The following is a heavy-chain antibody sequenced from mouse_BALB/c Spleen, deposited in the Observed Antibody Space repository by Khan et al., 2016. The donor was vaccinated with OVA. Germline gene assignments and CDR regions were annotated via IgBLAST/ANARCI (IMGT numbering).Heavy chain of an antibody. CDR1: GYTFTSYW. CDR3: ARIKKIVATYFRY. V-gene: IGHV1S81*02. Sequence: QVQLQQPGAELVKAGASVKMSCKASGYTFTSYWMHWVKQRLGQGLEWFAETNPTNGRTYYNEKFKSKATLTVDKSSSTAYMLLSGPTFEDSAVYYCARIKKIVATYFRYWGQGTTLTVSS. CDR2: TNPTNGRT. D-gene: IGHD1-1*01. J-gene: IGHJ2*01.